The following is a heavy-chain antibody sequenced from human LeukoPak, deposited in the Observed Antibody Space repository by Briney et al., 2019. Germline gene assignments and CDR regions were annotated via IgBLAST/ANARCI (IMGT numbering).Heavy chain of an antibody. CDR2: IYSGGST. J-gene: IGHJ4*02. Sequence: GSLRLSCAASGFTVSSNYMSWVRQAPGKGLEWVSVIYSGGSTYYADSVKGRFTISRDNSKNTLYLQLNSLRVEDTAVYYCARDRPVDFGNYESLRFDYWGQGTLVTVSS. V-gene: IGHV3-66*01. D-gene: IGHD4-11*01. CDR3: ARDRPVDFGNYESLRFDY. CDR1: GFTVSSNY.